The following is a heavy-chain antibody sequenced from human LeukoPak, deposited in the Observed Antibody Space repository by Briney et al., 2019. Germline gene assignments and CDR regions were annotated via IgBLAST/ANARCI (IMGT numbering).Heavy chain of an antibody. Sequence: PSETLSLTCTVSGGSISSYYWSWIRQPPGKGLEWIGYIYYTGSTNYNPSLKSRATISVDTSKNQFSLKLSSVTAADTAVYYCATTYYYDSSGYFPFAMDVWGQGTTVTVSS. D-gene: IGHD3-22*01. CDR3: ATTYYYDSSGYFPFAMDV. CDR2: IYYTGST. CDR1: GGSISSYY. V-gene: IGHV4-59*01. J-gene: IGHJ6*02.